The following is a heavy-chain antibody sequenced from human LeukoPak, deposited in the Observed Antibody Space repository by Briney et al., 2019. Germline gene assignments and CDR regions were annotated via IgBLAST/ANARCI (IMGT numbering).Heavy chain of an antibody. CDR2: ISYDGSNK. D-gene: IGHD4-17*01. J-gene: IGHJ4*02. Sequence: GGSLRLSCAASGFTFSSYGMHWVRQAPGKGLEWVAVISYDGSNKYYADSVKGRFTISRDNSKNTLYLQMNSLRAEDTAVYYCAKWGDTVPHFDYWGQGPLVTVS. CDR1: GFTFSSYG. V-gene: IGHV3-30*18. CDR3: AKWGDTVPHFDY.